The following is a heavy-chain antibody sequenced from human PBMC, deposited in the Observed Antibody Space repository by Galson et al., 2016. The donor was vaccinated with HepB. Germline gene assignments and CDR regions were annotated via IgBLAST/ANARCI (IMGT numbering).Heavy chain of an antibody. V-gene: IGHV4-4*02. Sequence: SETLSLTCAVSGGSISSSNWWRWVRQPPGKGLEWIGEIYHSGSTNYNTSFKSRLTMSVDKSKNQLSLKLTAVTAADTAVYYCARDKGFTKVQEGHDVFDIWGQGTMVTVSS. J-gene: IGHJ3*02. CDR3: ARDKGFTKVQEGHDVFDI. D-gene: IGHD2-8*01. CDR2: IYHSGST. CDR1: GGSISSSNW.